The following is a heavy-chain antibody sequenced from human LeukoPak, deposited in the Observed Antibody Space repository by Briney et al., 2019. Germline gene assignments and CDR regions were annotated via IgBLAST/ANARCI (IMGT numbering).Heavy chain of an antibody. J-gene: IGHJ4*02. D-gene: IGHD1-20*01. CDR3: SRAASKGITGTAPVGS. CDR1: GFTFSDYY. Sequence: PGGSLRLSCAASGFTFSDYYMSWIRQAPGKGLEWVSYISSSGSTIYYADSVKGRFTISRDNAKNSLYLQMNSLRAEDTAVYYCSRAASKGITGTAPVGSWGQGTLVTVSS. V-gene: IGHV3-11*04. CDR2: ISSSGSTI.